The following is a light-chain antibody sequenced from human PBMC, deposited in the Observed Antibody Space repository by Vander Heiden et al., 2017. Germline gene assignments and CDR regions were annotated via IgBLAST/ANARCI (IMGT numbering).Light chain of an antibody. CDR2: LAH. CDR3: AVRDDNLRAVV. CDR1: SSNIGSHT. Sequence: QSVLTQPPSASGTPGQRVSISCSGRSSNIGSHTVNWYQQYPGAAPKLLIYLAHQRPSGVADRFSGSKSGTSASLAISRLQYEDEADYYCAVRDDNLRAVVFGGGTKLTVL. V-gene: IGLV1-44*01. J-gene: IGLJ3*02.